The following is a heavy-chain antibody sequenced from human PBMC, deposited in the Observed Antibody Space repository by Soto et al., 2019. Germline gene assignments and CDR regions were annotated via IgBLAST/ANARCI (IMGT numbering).Heavy chain of an antibody. CDR1: GDSVSSNDAT. CDR2: TYYRSKWYI. V-gene: IGHV6-1*01. CDR3: ARLLGNSWLDS. Sequence: QVQLQQSGPGLVKTSQTLSLTCAISGDSVSSNDATWDWIRQSPSRGLEWLGRTYYRSKWYIDYAVSTKSXXTXNXXPSHHQLSLQLNSVTPDDTAVYYCARLLGNSWLDSWGPGTLFTVSS. J-gene: IGHJ5*01. D-gene: IGHD1-26*01.